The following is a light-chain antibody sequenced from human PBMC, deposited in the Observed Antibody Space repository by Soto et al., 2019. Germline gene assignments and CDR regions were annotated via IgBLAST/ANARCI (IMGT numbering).Light chain of an antibody. CDR3: QQYTNTNHPWM. CDR2: DAS. J-gene: IGKJ1*01. V-gene: IGKV1-5*01. CDR1: QTISTW. Sequence: IQVTQSPPTLSATVGDRVIITCRASQTISTWMAWYQQKPGKAPKLLVYDASTLQSGVSSRFSGSGSGTEFTLIISGLQPDDSATYYCQQYTNTNHPWMFGQGTKVDIK.